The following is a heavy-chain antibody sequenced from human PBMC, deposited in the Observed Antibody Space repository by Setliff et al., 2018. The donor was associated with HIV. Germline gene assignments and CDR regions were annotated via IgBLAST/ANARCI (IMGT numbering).Heavy chain of an antibody. D-gene: IGHD5-18*01. CDR2: TYTSGNT. CDR1: GGSISSSSYY. V-gene: IGHV4-61*02. CDR3: AKDRGYNYGHYAFDI. Sequence: SETLSLTCTVSGGSISSSSYYWSWIRQPAGMGLEWIGRTYTSGNTNYNPSLKSRVTISVDTSKNQFSLKLSSVTAADTAVYYCAKDRGYNYGHYAFDIWGQGTMVTVSS. J-gene: IGHJ3*02.